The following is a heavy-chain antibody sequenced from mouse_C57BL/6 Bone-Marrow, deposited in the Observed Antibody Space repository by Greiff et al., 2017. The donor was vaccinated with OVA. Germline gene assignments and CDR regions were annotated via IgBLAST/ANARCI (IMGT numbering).Heavy chain of an antibody. V-gene: IGHV1-55*01. D-gene: IGHD2-3*01. CDR1: GYTFTSYW. CDR2: IYPGSGST. CDR3: ARGREFVMRYFDV. J-gene: IGHJ1*03. Sequence: VQLQQPGAELVKPGASVKMSCKASGYTFTSYWITWVKQRPGQGLEWIGDIYPGSGSTNYNEKFKSKATLTVDTSSSTAYMQLSSLTSEDSAVYYCARGREFVMRYFDVWGTGTTVTVSS.